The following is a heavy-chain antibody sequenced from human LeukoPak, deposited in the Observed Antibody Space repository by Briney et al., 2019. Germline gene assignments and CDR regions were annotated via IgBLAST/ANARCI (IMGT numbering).Heavy chain of an antibody. CDR1: GGSISSSSYY. V-gene: IGHV4-39*02. CDR2: IYYSGST. CDR3: ARDLSGSYWGDYYYYYMDV. J-gene: IGHJ6*03. Sequence: SETLSLTCTVSGGSISSSSYYWGWIRQPPGKGLEWIGSIYYSGSTYYNPSLKSRVTISVDTSKNQFSLKLSSVTAADTAVYYCARDLSGSYWGDYYYYYMDVWGKGTTVTISS. D-gene: IGHD1-26*01.